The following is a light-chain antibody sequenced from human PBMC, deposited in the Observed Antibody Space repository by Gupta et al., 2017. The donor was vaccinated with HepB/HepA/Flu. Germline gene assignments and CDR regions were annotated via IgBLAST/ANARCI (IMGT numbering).Light chain of an antibody. V-gene: IGKV1-39*01. CDR2: AAS. J-gene: IGKJ4*01. Sequence: DIQMTQSPSSLSASVGDRVTITCRASQSISSYLNWYQQKPGKAPKLLIYAASSLQSGVPSRFSGSESGTDFTLTISSLQPEDFATYYCQQSYSTPLTFGGGTAVEIK. CDR1: QSISSY. CDR3: QQSYSTPLT.